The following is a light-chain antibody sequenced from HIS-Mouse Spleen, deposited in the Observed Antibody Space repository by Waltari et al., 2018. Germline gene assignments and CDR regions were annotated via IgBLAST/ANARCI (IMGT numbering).Light chain of an antibody. CDR3: QQYNNWRT. Sequence: EIVMTQSPATLSVSPGERATRSCRASQSVSRNLAWSQQKPGQAPRLLISGASTRATGIPARFSGSGSGTEFTLTISSMQSEDFAVYYGQQYNNWRTFGQGTKVEIK. CDR2: GAS. CDR1: QSVSRN. J-gene: IGKJ1*01. V-gene: IGKV3-15*01.